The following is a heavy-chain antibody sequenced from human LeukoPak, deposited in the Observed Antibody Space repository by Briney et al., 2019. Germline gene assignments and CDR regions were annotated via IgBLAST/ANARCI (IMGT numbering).Heavy chain of an antibody. J-gene: IGHJ6*04. V-gene: IGHV4-38-2*02. D-gene: IGHD2-2*01. CDR1: GYSISSGYY. CDR3: ARDGGYCSSTSCPNYYYYGMDV. CDR2: IYHSGST. Sequence: SETLSLTCAVSGYSISSGYYWGWIRQPPGKGLEWIGSIYHSGSTYYNPSLKSRVTISVDTSKNQFSLKLSSVTAADTAVYYCARDGGYCSSTSCPNYYYYGMDVWGKGTTVTVSS.